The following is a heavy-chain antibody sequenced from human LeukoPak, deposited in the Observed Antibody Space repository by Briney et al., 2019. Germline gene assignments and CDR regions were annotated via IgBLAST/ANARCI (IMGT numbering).Heavy chain of an antibody. V-gene: IGHV3-23*01. J-gene: IGHJ4*02. CDR3: ARDSPMLRGPLVIYYFDF. Sequence: GGSLRLSCAASGFTFSSYAMSWVCQAPGKGLEWVSAISGSGGSTYYADSVKGRFTISRDNSKNTLYLQMNSLRVEDTAVYYCARDSPMLRGPLVIYYFDFWGQGTLVTVSS. D-gene: IGHD3-10*01. CDR2: ISGSGGST. CDR1: GFTFSSYA.